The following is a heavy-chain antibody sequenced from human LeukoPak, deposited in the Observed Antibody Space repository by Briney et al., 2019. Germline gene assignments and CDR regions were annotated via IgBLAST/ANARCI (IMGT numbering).Heavy chain of an antibody. J-gene: IGHJ3*02. CDR3: ARNIPYYDFWSGTKDAFDI. CDR1: GGSFSGYY. CDR2: INHSGST. D-gene: IGHD3-3*01. Sequence: SETLSLTCAVYGGSFSGYYRSWIRQPPGKGLEWIGEINHSGSTNYNPSLKSRVTISVDTSKNQFSLKLSSVTAADTAVYYCARNIPYYDFWSGTKDAFDIWGQGTMVTVSS. V-gene: IGHV4-34*01.